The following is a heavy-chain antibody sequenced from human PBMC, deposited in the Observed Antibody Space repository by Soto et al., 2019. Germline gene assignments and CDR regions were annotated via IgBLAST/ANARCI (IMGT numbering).Heavy chain of an antibody. CDR2: IYYSGST. D-gene: IGHD2-2*01. CDR3: ARGLNCSSTSCRNWFDP. Sequence: SETLSLTCTVSGGSISSGGYYWSWIRQHPGKGLEWIGYIYYSGSTYYNPSLKSRVTISVDTSKNQFSLKLSSVTAADTAVYYCARGLNCSSTSCRNWFDPWGQGTLVTVSS. J-gene: IGHJ5*02. V-gene: IGHV4-31*03. CDR1: GGSISSGGYY.